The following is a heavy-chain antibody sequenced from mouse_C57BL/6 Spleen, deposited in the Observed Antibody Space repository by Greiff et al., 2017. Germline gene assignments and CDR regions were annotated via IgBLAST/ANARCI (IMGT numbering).Heavy chain of an antibody. D-gene: IGHD1-1*01. CDR1: GYTFTDYE. J-gene: IGHJ2*01. CDR3: TKSYYYGSSYGFDY. V-gene: IGHV1-15*01. CDR2: IDPETGGT. Sequence: VKLVESGAELVRPGASVTLSCKASGYTFTDYEMHWVKQTPVHGLEWIGAIDPETGGTAYNQKFKGKAILTADKSSSTAYMELRSLTSEDSAVYYCTKSYYYGSSYGFDYWGQGTTLTVSS.